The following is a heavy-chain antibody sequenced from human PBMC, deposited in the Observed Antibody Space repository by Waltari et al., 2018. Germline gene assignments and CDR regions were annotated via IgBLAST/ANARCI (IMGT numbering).Heavy chain of an antibody. CDR1: GLNLGAYA. V-gene: IGHV3-9*01. J-gene: IGHJ4*02. CDR2: ISWNSGSI. D-gene: IGHD3-16*01. CDR3: AKAAQLHFDYVWGSRGGFDY. Sequence: EVQLVESGGGLVQPGRSQRLSCEAAGLNLGAYARHWGRKAPGKGLEWVSGISWNSGSIAYADSVKGRFTVSRDNAKNSLYLQMNSLRVEDTAFYYCAKAAQLHFDYVWGSRGGFDYWGQGTLVTVSS.